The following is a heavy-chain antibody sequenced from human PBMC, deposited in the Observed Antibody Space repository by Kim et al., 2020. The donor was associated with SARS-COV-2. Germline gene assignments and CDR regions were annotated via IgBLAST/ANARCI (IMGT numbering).Heavy chain of an antibody. V-gene: IGHV3-23*01. J-gene: IGHJ4*02. CDR3: AKGPGIAVAGSPLGY. Sequence: DSVKGRFTISRDNSKNTLYLQMNSLRAEDTAVYYCAKGPGIAVAGSPLGYWGQGTLVTVSS. D-gene: IGHD6-19*01.